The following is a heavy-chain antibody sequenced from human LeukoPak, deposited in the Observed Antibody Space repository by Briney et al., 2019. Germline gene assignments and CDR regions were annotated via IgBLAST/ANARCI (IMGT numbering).Heavy chain of an antibody. J-gene: IGHJ6*03. D-gene: IGHD4-11*01. V-gene: IGHV3-66*02. CDR3: ARGPTVTTFRFYYYYMDV. CDR1: GFTLSSNY. CDR2: IYSGGST. Sequence: GGSLRLSCAASGFTLSSNYMSWVRQAPGKGLEWVSVIYSGGSTYYSDSVKGRFTISRDNSKNTLYLQMNSLRAEDTAVYYCARGPTVTTFRFYYYYMDVWGKGTTVTVSS.